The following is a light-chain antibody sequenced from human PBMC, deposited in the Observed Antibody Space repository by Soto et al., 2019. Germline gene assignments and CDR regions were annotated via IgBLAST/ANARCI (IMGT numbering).Light chain of an antibody. J-gene: IGLJ3*02. Sequence: QSALTQPAAVSGSPGQSITISCTGTSSDVGTYNLVSWYQQYPGKAPKLMIYATSKRPSGVSNRFSGSKSGDTASLTISGLQAEDEADYYCTSFARGSTLVLGGGTKLTVL. CDR2: ATS. CDR1: SSDVGTYNL. CDR3: TSFARGSTLV. V-gene: IGLV2-23*01.